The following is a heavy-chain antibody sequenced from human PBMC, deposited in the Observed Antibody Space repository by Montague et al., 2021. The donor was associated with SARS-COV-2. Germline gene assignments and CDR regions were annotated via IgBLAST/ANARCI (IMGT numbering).Heavy chain of an antibody. J-gene: IGHJ6*02. CDR3: ARVGRQPLVRLCCMDV. V-gene: IGHV4-39*07. CDR1: GGSISSNSYY. D-gene: IGHD6-13*01. Sequence: SETLSLTCTVSGGSISSNSYYWGWIRQPQGKGLEWIGSIYYSGSTXYNPSIKRRVTISADKSKNQFSLKLSSVTAADTAVYYCARVGRQPLVRLCCMDVWGQGTTVTVSS. CDR2: IYYSGST.